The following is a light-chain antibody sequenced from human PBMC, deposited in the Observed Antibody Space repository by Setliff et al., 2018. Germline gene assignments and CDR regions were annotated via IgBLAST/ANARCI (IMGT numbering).Light chain of an antibody. CDR2: GVS. CDR3: NAYASDATYV. CDR1: SSDVGSYDL. Sequence: QSVLTQPASVSGSPGQSITISCSGTSSDVGSYDLVSWYQQHPGKAPKLIIYGVSDRPSGVSSRFSGSKSGNTAYLTISGLQTEDEAEYYCNAYASDATYVFGSGTKATVL. J-gene: IGLJ1*01. V-gene: IGLV2-14*03.